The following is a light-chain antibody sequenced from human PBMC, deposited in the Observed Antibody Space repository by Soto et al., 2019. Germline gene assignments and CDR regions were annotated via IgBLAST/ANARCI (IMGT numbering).Light chain of an antibody. CDR2: DST. CDR1: QSIHTS. Sequence: VLTQSPATLSLSPGERATLSCRASQSIHTSLAWYQQKSGKPPRLVIYDSTLRANGVPDRFGGSRSGTEFTLTINSLEPEDFAVYHCKKRNVCPPITVALGTRLEIX. V-gene: IGKV3-11*01. CDR3: KKRNVCPPIT. J-gene: IGKJ5*01.